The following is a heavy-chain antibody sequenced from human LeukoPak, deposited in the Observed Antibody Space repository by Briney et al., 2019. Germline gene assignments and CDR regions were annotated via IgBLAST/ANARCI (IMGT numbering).Heavy chain of an antibody. CDR2: IRHDGSIK. V-gene: IGHV3-30*02. D-gene: IGHD3-16*01. Sequence: GGSLRLSCAASGFIFSTYGMYWVRRAPGKGLEWVAFIRHDGSIKNYADSVKGRSTISRDNSKNTLYLQMNSLRAEDTAAYYCAKDSLADIDYWGQGTLVTVSS. CDR1: GFIFSTYG. J-gene: IGHJ4*02. CDR3: AKDSLADIDY.